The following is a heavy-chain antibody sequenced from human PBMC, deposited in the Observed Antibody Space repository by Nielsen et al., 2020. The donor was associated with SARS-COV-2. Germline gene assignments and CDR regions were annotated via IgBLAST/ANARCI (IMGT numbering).Heavy chain of an antibody. D-gene: IGHD4-23*01. Sequence: RQAPGKGLEWIGNIFFSGVTYYNPSLKSRLTISVDTSKNQFSLNLSSVTAADTAVYYCARAYASVVTLLPYYKYDMDVWGQGTTVTVSS. J-gene: IGHJ6*02. V-gene: IGHV4-39*02. CDR3: ARAYASVVTLLPYYKYDMDV. CDR2: IFFSGVT.